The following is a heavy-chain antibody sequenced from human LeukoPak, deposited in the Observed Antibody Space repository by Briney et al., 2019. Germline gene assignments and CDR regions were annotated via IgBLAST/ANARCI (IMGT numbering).Heavy chain of an antibody. D-gene: IGHD6-13*01. CDR1: GFTFSSYA. J-gene: IGHJ4*02. Sequence: PGGSLRLSCAASGFTFSSYAMGWVRQAPGKGLEWVSAISGSGGSTYYADSVKGRFTISRDNSKNTLYLQMNSLRAEDTAVYYCARVSSSSWWALDYWGQGTLVTVSS. V-gene: IGHV3-23*01. CDR2: ISGSGGST. CDR3: ARVSSSSWWALDY.